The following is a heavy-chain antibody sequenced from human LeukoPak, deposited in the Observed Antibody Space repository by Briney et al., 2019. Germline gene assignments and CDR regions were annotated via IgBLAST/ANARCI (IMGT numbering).Heavy chain of an antibody. V-gene: IGHV1-69*01. CDR3: ATADKFSNWYVFDY. D-gene: IGHD6-13*01. CDR1: GGTFSSYA. CDR2: IVPIFGTA. Sequence: ASVKVSCKASGGTFSSYAISWVRQAPGQGLEWMGGIVPIFGTANYAQKFQGRVTITADESTSTAYMELISLRSEDTAVYYCATADKFSNWYVFDYWGQGTLVTVSS. J-gene: IGHJ4*02.